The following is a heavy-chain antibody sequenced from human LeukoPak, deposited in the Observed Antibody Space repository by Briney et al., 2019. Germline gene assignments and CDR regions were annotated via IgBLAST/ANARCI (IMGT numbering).Heavy chain of an antibody. CDR2: IIPIFGTA. V-gene: IGHV1-69*06. CDR3: ARDQDDILTGSMCSSGYYYYGMDV. J-gene: IGHJ6*04. CDR1: GGTFSSYA. Sequence: SVKVSCKASGGTFSSYAISWVRQAPGQGLEWMGGIIPIFGTANYAQQFQGRVTITADKSTSTAYMELSSLRSEDTAVYYCARDQDDILTGSMCSSGYYYYGMDVWGKGTTVTVSS. D-gene: IGHD3-9*01.